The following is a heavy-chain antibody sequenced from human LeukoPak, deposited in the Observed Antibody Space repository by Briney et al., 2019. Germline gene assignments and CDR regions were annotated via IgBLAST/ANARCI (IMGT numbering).Heavy chain of an antibody. Sequence: SETLSLTCTASGYTISSYYWSWIRQPAGKGLEWIGRVYASGSTNYNPSLKSRVTMSVDTSKNQFSLKLSSVTAADTAVYYCARVYDSIYFDYWGQGTLVTVSS. V-gene: IGHV4-4*07. J-gene: IGHJ4*02. D-gene: IGHD3-22*01. CDR1: GYTISSYY. CDR3: ARVYDSIYFDY. CDR2: VYASGST.